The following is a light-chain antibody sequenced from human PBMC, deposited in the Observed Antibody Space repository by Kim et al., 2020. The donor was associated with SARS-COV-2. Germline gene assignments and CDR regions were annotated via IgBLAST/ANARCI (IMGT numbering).Light chain of an antibody. V-gene: IGKV1-39*01. J-gene: IGKJ4*01. Sequence: DIQMTQSPSSLSASVGDRVTITCRASQSISSYLNWYQQIPGKAPKLLIYAASSLQSVVPSGFSGSGSGTDFTLTISSLQPEDFATYYCQQSYSTPLTFGGGTKVEIK. CDR3: QQSYSTPLT. CDR2: AAS. CDR1: QSISSY.